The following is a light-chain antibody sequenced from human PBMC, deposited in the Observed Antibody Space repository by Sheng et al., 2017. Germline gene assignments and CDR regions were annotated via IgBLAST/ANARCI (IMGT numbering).Light chain of an antibody. V-gene: IGKV3-15*01. J-gene: IGKJ4*01. Sequence: IVMTQSPATLSVSPGERATLSCRASESISSKLAWYQQKRGQSPRLLIYDASTRATGIPARFSGSGSGTEFTLSISSLQSEDFAVYFCQQYGSSPGTFGGGTKVEIK. CDR2: DAS. CDR3: QQYGSSPGT. CDR1: ESISSK.